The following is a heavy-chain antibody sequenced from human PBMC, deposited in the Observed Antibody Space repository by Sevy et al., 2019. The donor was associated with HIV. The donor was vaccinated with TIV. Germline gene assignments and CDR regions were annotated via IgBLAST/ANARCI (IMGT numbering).Heavy chain of an antibody. CDR3: AKALNPALESMIEVIFRSLKGFDV. CDR2: ISGIGSST. D-gene: IGHD3-22*01. J-gene: IGHJ3*01. Sequence: GGSLRLSCAASGSTFNTHAMNWVRQAPGKGLEWVSVISGIGSSTYYADSVKGRFTISRDNSKNTLYLQRNSLRADDTAVYYCAKALNPALESMIEVIFRSLKGFDVWGQGTMVTVSS. CDR1: GSTFNTHA. V-gene: IGHV3-23*01.